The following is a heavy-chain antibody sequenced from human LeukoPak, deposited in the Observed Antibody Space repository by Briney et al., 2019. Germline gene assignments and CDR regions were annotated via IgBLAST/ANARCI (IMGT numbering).Heavy chain of an antibody. CDR2: VYTSGIT. CDR3: ARHNGFDRGYYYYMDV. V-gene: IGHV4-4*07. D-gene: IGHD3-9*01. Sequence: PSETLSPTCTVSGGFINSYYWSWIRQPAGKGLEWIGRVYTSGITNYSPSLKSRITMSVDTSKNQFSLKLTSVTAADTAVYYCARHNGFDRGYYYYMDVWGKGTTVTVSS. J-gene: IGHJ6*03. CDR1: GGFINSYY.